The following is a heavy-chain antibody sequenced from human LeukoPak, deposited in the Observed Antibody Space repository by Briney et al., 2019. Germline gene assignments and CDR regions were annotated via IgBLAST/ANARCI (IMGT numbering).Heavy chain of an antibody. V-gene: IGHV3-21*01. D-gene: IGHD3-10*01. CDR2: ISSSSSYI. CDR3: ARGHGAEGVLDY. J-gene: IGHJ4*02. Sequence: PGGSLRLSCAASGFTFSSYSMNWVRQAPGKGLEWVSSISSSSSYIYYADSVKGRFTISRDNAKNSLYLQMNSLRAEDTAVYYCARGHGAEGVLDYWGQGTLVTVSS. CDR1: GFTFSSYS.